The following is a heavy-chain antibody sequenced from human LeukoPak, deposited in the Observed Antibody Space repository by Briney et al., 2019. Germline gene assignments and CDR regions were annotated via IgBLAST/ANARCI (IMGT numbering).Heavy chain of an antibody. J-gene: IGHJ4*02. V-gene: IGHV3-53*01. CDR3: ATDSYVSGSYYRLFY. CDR1: GFLVNTNY. Sequence: GGSLRLSCAASGFLVNTNYMTWVGQAPGRGLEWVSFIYADGNTYYADSVKGRFTISRDNAKNTLYLQMNNLRAEDTAIYYRATDSYVSGSYYRLFYWGQGTLVTVSS. CDR2: IYADGNT. D-gene: IGHD3-10*01.